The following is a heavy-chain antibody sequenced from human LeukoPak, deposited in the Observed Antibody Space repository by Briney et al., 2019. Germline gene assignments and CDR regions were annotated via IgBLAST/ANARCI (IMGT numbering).Heavy chain of an antibody. J-gene: IGHJ4*02. V-gene: IGHV4-59*12. CDR3: ARDFDY. CDR1: GGSIRDCY. Sequence: SETLSLTCSVSGGSIRDCYWSWIRQPPGKGLEWIGYIFYSGSSIHNPSLETRVTISVDMSNNQFSLQLNSVTPDDTAVYYCARDFDYWGQGTLVTVSS. CDR2: IFYSGSS.